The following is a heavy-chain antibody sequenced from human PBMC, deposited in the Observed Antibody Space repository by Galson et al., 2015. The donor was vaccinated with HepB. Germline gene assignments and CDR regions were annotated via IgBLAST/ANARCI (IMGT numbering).Heavy chain of an antibody. CDR2: ISNTGST. CDR3: ARHSGSGGWQPTHFDS. V-gene: IGHV4-39*01. CDR1: GGSIGSGTDF. Sequence: ETLSLTCTVSGGSIGSGTDFWGWVRQSPGKGLEWIGSISNTGSTYSNPSLKSRATVSVDSSKNQFALRLTSVSAADTAVYYCARHSGSGGWQPTHFDSWGQGIGVSVSS. J-gene: IGHJ4*02. D-gene: IGHD3-10*01.